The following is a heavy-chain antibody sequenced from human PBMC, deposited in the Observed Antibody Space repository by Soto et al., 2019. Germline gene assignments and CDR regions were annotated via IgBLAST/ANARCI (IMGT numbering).Heavy chain of an antibody. V-gene: IGHV4-31*03. CDR3: ARLFGDYVGWFDP. CDR2: TYYTGST. J-gene: IGHJ5*02. D-gene: IGHD4-17*01. Sequence: QVQLQESGPGLVKPSQTLSLTCTVSGGSITRGPYYWSWIRQHPGKGLEWIGYTYYTGSTYSNPSLESRITMSVDTSKNQFSLKLRSVTAADTAVYYCARLFGDYVGWFDPGGQGTLVTVSS. CDR1: GGSITRGPYY.